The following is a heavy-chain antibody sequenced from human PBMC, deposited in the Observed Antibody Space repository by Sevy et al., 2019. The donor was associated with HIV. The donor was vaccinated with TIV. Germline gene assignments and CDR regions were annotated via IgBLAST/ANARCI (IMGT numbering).Heavy chain of an antibody. CDR3: VRGSSSWNGMDY. J-gene: IGHJ4*02. D-gene: IGHD6-13*01. V-gene: IGHV3-74*01. CDR1: GFTFSSYW. Sequence: GGSLRLSCAASGFTFSSYWMHWVRQAPGKGLVSVSRINIDVSDTSYADSVKGRFTISRDNAKNTLYLQMNSLRAEDTAVYYCVRGSSSWNGMDYSGQGTLVTVSS. CDR2: INIDVSDT.